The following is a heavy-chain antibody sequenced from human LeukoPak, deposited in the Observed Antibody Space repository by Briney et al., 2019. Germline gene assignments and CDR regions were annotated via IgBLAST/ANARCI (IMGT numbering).Heavy chain of an antibody. CDR3: AKAQGMWELLTPFDY. Sequence: GGSLRLSCAASGFTFSSYAMSWVRQAPGKGLEWVSAISGSGGSTYYADSVKGRFTISRDNSKNTLYLQMNSLRAEDTAVYYCAKAQGMWELLTPFDYWGQGTLVTVSS. J-gene: IGHJ4*02. CDR1: GFTFSSYA. D-gene: IGHD1-26*01. CDR2: ISGSGGST. V-gene: IGHV3-23*01.